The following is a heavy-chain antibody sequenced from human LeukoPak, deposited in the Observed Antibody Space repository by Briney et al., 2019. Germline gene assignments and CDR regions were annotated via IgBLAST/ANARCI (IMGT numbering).Heavy chain of an antibody. V-gene: IGHV4-59*12. Sequence: PSETLSLTCTVSGGSISSYYWSWIRQPPGKGLEWIGYIYHSGSTYYNPSLKSRVTISVDRSKNQFSLKLSSVTAADTAVYYCARDRDGYNLGAFDIWGQGTMVTVSS. D-gene: IGHD5-12*01. CDR2: IYHSGST. CDR1: GGSISSYY. J-gene: IGHJ3*02. CDR3: ARDRDGYNLGAFDI.